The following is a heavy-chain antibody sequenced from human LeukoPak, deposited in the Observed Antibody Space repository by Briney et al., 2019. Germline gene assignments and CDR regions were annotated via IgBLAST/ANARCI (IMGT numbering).Heavy chain of an antibody. Sequence: PGRSLTLSCAASGFTFSNYGMYWVRQAPGKGLEWVASIWYDGSNKYYADSVKGRLTISRDNSKNTLYLQMNSLRAEDTAIYYCAKNTVAMTTVTTYFDYWGQGTLVTVSS. D-gene: IGHD4-17*01. CDR1: GFTFSNYG. CDR2: IWYDGSNK. V-gene: IGHV3-33*06. J-gene: IGHJ4*02. CDR3: AKNTVAMTTVTTYFDY.